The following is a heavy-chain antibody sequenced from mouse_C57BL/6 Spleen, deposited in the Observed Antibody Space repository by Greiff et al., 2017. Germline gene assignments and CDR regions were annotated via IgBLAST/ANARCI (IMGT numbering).Heavy chain of an antibody. V-gene: IGHV1-82*01. D-gene: IGHD2-3*01. CDR1: GYAFSSSW. J-gene: IGHJ2*01. CDR3: ARRGFGDGY. Sequence: ESGPELVKPGASVKISCKASGYAFSSSWMNWVKQSPGKGLEWIGRIYPGDGDTNYNGKFKGKATLTADKSSSTAYMQLSSLTSEDSAVXFCARRGFGDGYWGQGTTLTVSS. CDR2: IYPGDGDT.